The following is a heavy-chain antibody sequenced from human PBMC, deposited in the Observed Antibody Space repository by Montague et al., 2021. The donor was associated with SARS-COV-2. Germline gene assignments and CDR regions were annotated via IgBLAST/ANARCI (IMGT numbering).Heavy chain of an antibody. Sequence: SETLSLTCTVSGGSISSSSYYWGWIRQPPGKGLEWFGSIYYSGSTYYNPSLKSRVTISVDTSKNQFSLKLSSVTAADTAVYYCARHGLAGITIFGVVTPRGGFDIWGQGTMVTVSS. D-gene: IGHD3-3*01. CDR3: ARHGLAGITIFGVVTPRGGFDI. J-gene: IGHJ3*02. CDR2: IYYSGST. V-gene: IGHV4-39*01. CDR1: GGSISSSSYY.